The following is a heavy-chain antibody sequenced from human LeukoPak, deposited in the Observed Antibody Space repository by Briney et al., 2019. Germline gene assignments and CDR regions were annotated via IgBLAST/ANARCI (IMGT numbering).Heavy chain of an antibody. J-gene: IGHJ4*02. CDR3: ARAFVAATPVR. CDR2: INSDGSST. V-gene: IGHV3-74*01. CDR1: GFTFSNYA. D-gene: IGHD2-15*01. Sequence: GGSLRLSCAASGFTFSNYAMSWVRQAPGKGLVWVSRINSDGSSTSYADSVKGRFTISRDNAKNTLYLQMNSLRAEDTAVYYCARAFVAATPVRWGQGTLVTVSS.